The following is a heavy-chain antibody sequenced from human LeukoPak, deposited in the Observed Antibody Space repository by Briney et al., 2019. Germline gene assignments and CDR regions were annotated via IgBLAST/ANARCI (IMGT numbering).Heavy chain of an antibody. J-gene: IGHJ4*02. CDR1: GFTLSSYA. Sequence: PGGSLRLSCAASGFTLSSYAMHWVRQAPGKGLEWVAVISYDGSNKYYADSVKGRFTISRDNSKNTLYLQMNSLRAEDTAVYYCARDGSSGSYPVGYFDYWGQGTLVTVSS. CDR2: ISYDGSNK. V-gene: IGHV3-30-3*01. D-gene: IGHD1-26*01. CDR3: ARDGSSGSYPVGYFDY.